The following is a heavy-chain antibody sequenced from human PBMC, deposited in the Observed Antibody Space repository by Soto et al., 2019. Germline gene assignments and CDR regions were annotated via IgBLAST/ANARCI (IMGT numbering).Heavy chain of an antibody. CDR2: ISSSSSYI. J-gene: IGHJ6*02. CDR1: GFTFSSYS. V-gene: IGHV3-21*01. CDR3: ACRSFWSGYHYYYGMDV. D-gene: IGHD3-3*01. Sequence: GSLRLSCAASGFTFSSYSMNWVRQAPGKGLEWVSSISSSSSYIYYADSVKGRFTISRDNAKNSLYLQMNSLRAEDTAVYYCACRSFWSGYHYYYGMDVWGQGTTVTVSS.